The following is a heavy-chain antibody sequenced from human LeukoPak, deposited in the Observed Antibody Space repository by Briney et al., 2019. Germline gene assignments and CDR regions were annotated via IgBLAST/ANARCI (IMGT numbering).Heavy chain of an antibody. CDR2: IWFDGSNK. D-gene: IGHD4-11*01. V-gene: IGHV3-33*01. CDR1: GFTFSTYG. Sequence: GGSLRLSCAASGFTFSTYGMHWVRQAPGRGLEWVAVIWFDGSNKYYGDSVKGRFTISRDNSKDTLYLQMNSLRAEDTAVYYCARDSNPVYYYGLDVWGQGTTVTVSS. J-gene: IGHJ6*02. CDR3: ARDSNPVYYYGLDV.